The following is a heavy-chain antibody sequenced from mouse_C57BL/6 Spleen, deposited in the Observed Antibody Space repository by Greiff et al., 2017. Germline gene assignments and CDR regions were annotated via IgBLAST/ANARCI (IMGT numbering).Heavy chain of an antibody. CDR1: GYTFTSYW. CDR2: IDPSDSYT. Sequence: VKLVESGAELVMPGASVKLSCKASGYTFTSYWMHWVKQRPGQGLEWIGEIDPSDSYTNYNQKFKGKSTLTVDKSSSTAYMQLSSLTSEDSAVYYCARSYDYPWFAYWGQGTLVTVSA. CDR3: ARSYDYPWFAY. J-gene: IGHJ3*01. D-gene: IGHD2-4*01. V-gene: IGHV1-69*01.